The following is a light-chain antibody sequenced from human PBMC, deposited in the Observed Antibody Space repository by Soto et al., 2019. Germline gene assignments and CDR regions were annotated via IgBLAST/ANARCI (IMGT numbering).Light chain of an antibody. J-gene: IGLJ2*01. CDR1: SSDVGDYNY. CDR2: DVS. V-gene: IGLV2-14*01. CDR3: SSYTSSSTLV. Sequence: QSALTQPASVSGSPGQSITISCTGTSSDVGDYNYFSWYQQHPGKAPKLMIYDVSNRPSGVSNRFSGSKSGNTASLAVSGLQAEDEADYYCSSYTSSSTLVFGGGTKLTVL.